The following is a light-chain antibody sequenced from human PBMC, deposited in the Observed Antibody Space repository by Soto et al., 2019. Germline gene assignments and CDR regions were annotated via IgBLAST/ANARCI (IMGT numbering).Light chain of an antibody. CDR3: QQRGNRPPWT. V-gene: IGKV3D-20*02. CDR2: GAS. J-gene: IGKJ1*01. CDR1: QSVSSSY. Sequence: EVVLSQSPGTLSLSQGERATLSCMASQSVSSSYLAWSQQKPGQAPRLLIYGASSRATGIPDRFSGSGSGTDFTLTISSLEPEDVAVYYCQQRGNRPPWTFGQGTKV.